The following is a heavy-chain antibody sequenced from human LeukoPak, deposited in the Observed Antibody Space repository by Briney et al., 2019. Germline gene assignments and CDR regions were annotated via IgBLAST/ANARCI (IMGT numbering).Heavy chain of an antibody. V-gene: IGHV1-46*01. CDR2: INPSDAST. D-gene: IGHD3-9*01. CDR1: GYIFTSYY. Sequence: ASVKVSCKASGYIFTSYYIHWVRQASGQGLEWMGRINPSDASTSDAQKFQGRVTMTRDTSTSTLYMELSSLRSEDTAVYYCARGDDILTGYYGMDVWGKGTTVTISS. J-gene: IGHJ6*03. CDR3: ARGDDILTGYYGMDV.